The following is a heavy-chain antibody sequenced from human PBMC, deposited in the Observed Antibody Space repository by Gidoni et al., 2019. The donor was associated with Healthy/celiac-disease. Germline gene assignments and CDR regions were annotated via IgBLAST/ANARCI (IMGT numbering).Heavy chain of an antibody. V-gene: IGHV3-23*01. D-gene: IGHD3-22*01. J-gene: IGHJ3*02. CDR3: AKDCTYYDSSFDDAFDI. Sequence: GRFTISRDNSKNTLYLQMNSLRAEDTAVYYCAKDCTYYDSSFDDAFDIWGQGTMVTVSS.